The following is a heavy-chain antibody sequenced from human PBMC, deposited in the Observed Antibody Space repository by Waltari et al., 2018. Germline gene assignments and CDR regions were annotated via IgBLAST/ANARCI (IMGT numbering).Heavy chain of an antibody. CDR1: GGSISSSSSY. D-gene: IGHD6-25*01. Sequence: QLQLQESGPGLVKPSETLSLTCTVYGGSISSSSSYWGWIRQPPGKGLEWIGSIYYSGITNYHPSLKSRVTISVGTSKNQFSRKLSSVTAADTAVYYCARVSGGYYTDYWGQGTLVTVSS. CDR2: IYYSGIT. J-gene: IGHJ4*02. CDR3: ARVSGGYYTDY. V-gene: IGHV4-39*07.